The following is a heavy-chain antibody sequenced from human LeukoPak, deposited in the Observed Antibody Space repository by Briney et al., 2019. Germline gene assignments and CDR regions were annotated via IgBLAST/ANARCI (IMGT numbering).Heavy chain of an antibody. D-gene: IGHD3-22*01. V-gene: IGHV3-21*01. CDR1: GFTFSHYS. CDR3: AKAEDYYDTHGGIDY. J-gene: IGHJ4*02. Sequence: GGSLRLSCVASGFTFSHYSMNWVRQAPGKGLEWVSSIRFTGSYIYYADSVKGRFTISRDDAKNLLSLQMISLRAEDTAVYYCAKAEDYYDTHGGIDYWGQGTLVTVSS. CDR2: IRFTGSYI.